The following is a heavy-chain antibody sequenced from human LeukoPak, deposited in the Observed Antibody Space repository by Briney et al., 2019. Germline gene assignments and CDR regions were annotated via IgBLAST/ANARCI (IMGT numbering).Heavy chain of an antibody. D-gene: IGHD3-9*01. J-gene: IGHJ6*03. V-gene: IGHV3-30*03. CDR3: ARDPLTLYDYYMDV. CDR2: ISYDGSNK. Sequence: GGSLRLSCAASGLTFSSYGMDWVRQAPGKGLEWVAVISYDGSNKYYADSVKGRFTISRDNSKNTLYLQMNSLRAEDTAVYYCARDPLTLYDYYMDVWGKGTTVTVSS. CDR1: GLTFSSYG.